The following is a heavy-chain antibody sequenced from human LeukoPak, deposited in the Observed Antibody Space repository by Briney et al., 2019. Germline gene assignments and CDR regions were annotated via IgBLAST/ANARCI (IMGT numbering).Heavy chain of an antibody. CDR1: GGTFSSYA. CDR2: IIPILGIA. Sequence: SVKVSCKASGGTFSSYAISWVRQAPGQGLEWMGRIIPILGIANYAQKFQGRVTITADESTSTAYMELSSLRSEDTAVYYCASSPRLGRYYDFWSGYSLYNWFDPWGQGTLVTVSS. V-gene: IGHV1-69*04. D-gene: IGHD3-3*01. CDR3: ASSPRLGRYYDFWSGYSLYNWFDP. J-gene: IGHJ5*02.